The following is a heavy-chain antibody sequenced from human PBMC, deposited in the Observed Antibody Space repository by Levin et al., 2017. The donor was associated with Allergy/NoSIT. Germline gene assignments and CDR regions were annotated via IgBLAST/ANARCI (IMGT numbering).Heavy chain of an antibody. D-gene: IGHD4-17*01. CDR1: GGSISSYY. Sequence: SQTLSLTCTVSGGSISSYYWSWLRQPPGKGLEWIGYIYYSGSTNYNPSLKSRVTISVDTSKNQFSLKLSSVTAADTAVYYCASTVTTGSVRDFGFDYWGQGTLVTVSS. V-gene: IGHV4-59*01. CDR2: IYYSGST. CDR3: ASTVTTGSVRDFGFDY. J-gene: IGHJ4*02.